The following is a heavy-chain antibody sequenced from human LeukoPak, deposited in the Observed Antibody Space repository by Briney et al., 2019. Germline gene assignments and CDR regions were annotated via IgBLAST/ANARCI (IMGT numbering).Heavy chain of an antibody. Sequence: GGSLRLSCAASGFTFDDYAMHWVRQAPGKGLEWVSGISWSSGSIGYADSVKGRFTISRDNAKNSLYLQMNSLRAEDTALYYCAKNSRGTESLDYWGQGTLVTVSS. CDR3: AKNSRGTESLDY. CDR2: ISWSSGSI. V-gene: IGHV3-9*01. D-gene: IGHD1-1*01. CDR1: GFTFDDYA. J-gene: IGHJ4*02.